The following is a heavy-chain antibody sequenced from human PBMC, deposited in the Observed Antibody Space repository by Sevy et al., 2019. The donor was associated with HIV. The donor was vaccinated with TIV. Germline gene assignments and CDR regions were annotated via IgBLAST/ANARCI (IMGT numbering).Heavy chain of an antibody. CDR3: ACYGDYDTRRFDY. V-gene: IGHV4-31*03. Sequence: SETLSLTCTVSGGSISSGGYYWSWIRQHPGKGLEWIGYIYYSGSTYYNPSLKSRVTISVDTSKNQFSLKLSSVTAADTAVYYCACYGDYDTRRFDYWGQGTLVTVSS. CDR2: IYYSGST. CDR1: GGSISSGGYY. D-gene: IGHD4-17*01. J-gene: IGHJ4*02.